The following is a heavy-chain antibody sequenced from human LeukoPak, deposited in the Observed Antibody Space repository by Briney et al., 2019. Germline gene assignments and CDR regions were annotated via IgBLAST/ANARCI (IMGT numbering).Heavy chain of an antibody. Sequence: ASVKVSCKASGYTFTNYGINWVRQAPGQGLEWMGWISPYNANTNYAQKFQGRVTMTRNTSISTAYMELSSLRSEDTAVYYCARRGPGGFDYWGQGTLVTVSS. D-gene: IGHD3-10*01. CDR2: ISPYNANT. J-gene: IGHJ4*02. V-gene: IGHV1-8*02. CDR3: ARRGPGGFDY. CDR1: GYTFTNYG.